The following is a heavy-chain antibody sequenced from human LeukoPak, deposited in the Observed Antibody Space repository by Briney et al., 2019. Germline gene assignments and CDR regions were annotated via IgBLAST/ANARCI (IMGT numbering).Heavy chain of an antibody. D-gene: IGHD3-10*01. CDR3: ARVSYYGSWSHSFYYYYMDV. Sequence: GASVKVSCKASGYTFTSYGISWVRQAPGQGLEWMGWISAYNGNTNYAQKLQGRVNMTTDTSTSTAYMELRSLRSDDTAVYYCARVSYYGSWSHSFYYYYMDVWGKGTTVTVSS. J-gene: IGHJ6*03. V-gene: IGHV1-18*01. CDR1: GYTFTSYG. CDR2: ISAYNGNT.